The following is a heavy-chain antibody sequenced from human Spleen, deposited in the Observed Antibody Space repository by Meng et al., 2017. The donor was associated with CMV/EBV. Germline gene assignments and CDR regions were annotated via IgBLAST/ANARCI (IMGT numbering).Heavy chain of an antibody. CDR3: ARGLRYKRGWFDP. Sequence: GGSLRLSCAASGFTFSSYEMNWVRQAPGKGLEWVSYISISGSTIYYADSVKGRFTISRDNAKNSLYLQMNSLRAEDTAVYYCARGLRYKRGWFDPWGQGTLVTVSS. CDR2: ISISGSTI. D-gene: IGHD1-14*01. CDR1: GFTFSSYE. J-gene: IGHJ5*02. V-gene: IGHV3-48*03.